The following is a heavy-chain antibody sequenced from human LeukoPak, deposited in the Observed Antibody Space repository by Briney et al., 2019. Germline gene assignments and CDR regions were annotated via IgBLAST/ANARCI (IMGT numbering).Heavy chain of an antibody. D-gene: IGHD4-17*01. V-gene: IGHV1-2*02. J-gene: IGHJ6*02. CDR1: GYTFTGYY. Sequence: ASVKVSCKASGYTFTGYYMHWVRQAPGQGLEWMGWINPNSGGTNYAQKFQGRVTMTRDTSISTAYMELSRLRSDDTAVCYCARGDYGDYAPYYYGMDVWGQGTTVTVSS. CDR3: ARGDYGDYAPYYYGMDV. CDR2: INPNSGGT.